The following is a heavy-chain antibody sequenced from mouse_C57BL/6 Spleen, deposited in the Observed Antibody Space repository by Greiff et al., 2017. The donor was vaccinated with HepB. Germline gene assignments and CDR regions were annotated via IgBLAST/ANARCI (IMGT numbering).Heavy chain of an antibody. CDR1: GFTFSDYG. V-gene: IGHV5-15*01. J-gene: IGHJ4*01. Sequence: EVKLVESGGGLVQPGGSLKLSCAASGFTFSDYGMAWVRQAPRKGPEWVAFISNLAYSIYYADTVTGRFTITRENAKNTLYLEMSSLRSEDTAMYYCARRGTTHHAMDYWGQGTSVTVSS. D-gene: IGHD1-1*01. CDR3: ARRGTTHHAMDY. CDR2: ISNLAYSI.